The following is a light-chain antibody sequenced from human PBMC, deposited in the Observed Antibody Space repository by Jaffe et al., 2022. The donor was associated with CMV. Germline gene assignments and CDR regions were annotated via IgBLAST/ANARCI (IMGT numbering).Light chain of an antibody. J-gene: IGKJ4*01. Sequence: EIVLTQSPGTLSLSPGDRATLSCRASQSVTSNYLAWYQQKPGQAPRLLFYGASTRVTGVPDRFSGSGSGTDFTLTISRLEPEDFAVYYCHQYGSSPLTFGGGTKVEIK. CDR2: GAS. V-gene: IGKV3-20*01. CDR3: HQYGSSPLT. CDR1: QSVTSNY.